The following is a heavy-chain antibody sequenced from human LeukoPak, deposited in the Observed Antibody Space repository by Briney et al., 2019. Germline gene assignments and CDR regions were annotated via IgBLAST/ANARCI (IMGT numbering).Heavy chain of an antibody. CDR3: ARSRGSDFLFDY. CDR1: GGTFSSYA. CDR2: IIPIFGTA. J-gene: IGHJ4*02. D-gene: IGHD3-10*01. Sequence: SVKVSCKASGGTFSSYAISWVRQAPGQGLEWMGGIIPIFGTANYAQKFQGRVTITADESTSAAYMELSSLRSEDTAVYYCARSRGSDFLFDYWGQGTLVTVSS. V-gene: IGHV1-69*13.